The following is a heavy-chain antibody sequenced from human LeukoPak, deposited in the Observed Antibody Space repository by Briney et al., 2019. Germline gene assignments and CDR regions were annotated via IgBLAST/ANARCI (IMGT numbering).Heavy chain of an antibody. Sequence: PSETLSLTCSVSGGSLSSHYWSWIRQPPGKGLELIGHIHDTGSTFYNPSLRGRVTISLDTSNNQFSSKLTSMTAADTAVYYCARFSSGCSTSSCYLTYWGQGTLVTVS. V-gene: IGHV4-59*11. CDR1: GGSLSSHY. CDR3: ARFSSGCSTSSCYLTY. D-gene: IGHD2-2*01. J-gene: IGHJ4*02. CDR2: IHDTGST.